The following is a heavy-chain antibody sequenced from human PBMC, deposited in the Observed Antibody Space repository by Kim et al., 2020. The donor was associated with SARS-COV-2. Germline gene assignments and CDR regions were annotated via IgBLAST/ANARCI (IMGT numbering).Heavy chain of an antibody. V-gene: IGHV3-23*01. Sequence: GGSLRLSCAASGFTFTSYAMSWVRQAPGKGLEWVSTMSGSSGSTNYADSVKGRFTISRDNSKNTLYLQMTSLRVEDTAVYYCAKYVPGAFDYWGQGTLVTVSS. J-gene: IGHJ4*02. CDR3: AKYVPGAFDY. D-gene: IGHD3-10*01. CDR1: GFTFTSYA. CDR2: MSGSSGST.